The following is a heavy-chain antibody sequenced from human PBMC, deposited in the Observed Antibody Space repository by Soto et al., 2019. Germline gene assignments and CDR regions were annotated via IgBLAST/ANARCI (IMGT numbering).Heavy chain of an antibody. J-gene: IGHJ6*03. V-gene: IGHV4-39*07. CDR2: VYYSAST. Sequence: TSETLSLTCTVSGGSISTSRYYWGWIRQPPGKGLEWIGGVYYSASTNYNPSLKSRVTISVDTSKNQFSLKLSSVAAADTAVYYCARVSFRDYDFWSGYYTAYYYYYMDVWGKGTTVTVSS. D-gene: IGHD3-3*01. CDR3: ARVSFRDYDFWSGYYTAYYYYYMDV. CDR1: GGSISTSRYY.